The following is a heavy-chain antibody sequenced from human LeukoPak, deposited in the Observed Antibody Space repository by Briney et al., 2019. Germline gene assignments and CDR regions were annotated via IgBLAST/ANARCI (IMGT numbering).Heavy chain of an antibody. CDR2: ISGSGGTA. Sequence: PGGSLRLSCEASGCTFSSYAMSWVRQAPGKGLEWVSAISGSGGTAYYADSVKGRFTISRDNSKNTLYLQMSSLRAEDTAVYFCAKQAGGSGNYYYYWGQGTLVTVSS. D-gene: IGHD3-10*01. CDR1: GCTFSSYA. V-gene: IGHV3-23*01. J-gene: IGHJ4*02. CDR3: AKQAGGSGNYYYY.